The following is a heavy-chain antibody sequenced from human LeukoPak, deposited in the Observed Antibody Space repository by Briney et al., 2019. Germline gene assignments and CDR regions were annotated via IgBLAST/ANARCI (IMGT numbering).Heavy chain of an antibody. CDR3: ARGGWQLVRRGNIDY. V-gene: IGHV3-23*01. CDR2: ISDSGDSR. J-gene: IGHJ4*02. D-gene: IGHD6-6*01. CDR1: GFTFKNYA. Sequence: QSGGSLRLSCAASGFTFKNYAMKWVRQAPGKGLEWVSSISDSGDSRYYADSVKGRFTISRDNSRNTLHLQMNSLRAEDTAVYYCARGGWQLVRRGNIDYWGQGTLVTVSS.